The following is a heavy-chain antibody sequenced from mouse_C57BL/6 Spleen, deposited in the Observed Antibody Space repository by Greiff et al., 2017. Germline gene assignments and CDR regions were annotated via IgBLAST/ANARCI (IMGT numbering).Heavy chain of an antibody. CDR3: ARAYSNYNAMDD. V-gene: IGHV2-9-1*01. CDR2: IWSGGGT. CDR1: GFSLTSYA. Sequence: QVQLKESGPGLVAPSQSLSITCTVSGFSLTSYAISWVRQPPGKGLEWLGGIWSGGGTNYNSALKSRLSISKDNSKSQVFLKMNSLQTDDTARYYCARAYSNYNAMDDWGQGTSVTVSS. D-gene: IGHD2-5*01. J-gene: IGHJ4*01.